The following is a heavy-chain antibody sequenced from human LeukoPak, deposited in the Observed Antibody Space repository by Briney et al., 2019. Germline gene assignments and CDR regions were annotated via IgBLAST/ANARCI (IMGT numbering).Heavy chain of an antibody. Sequence: PGGSLRLSCAASGFTFDDYTMHWVRQAPGKGLEWVSLISWDGGSTYYADSVKGRFTISRDNSKNTLYLQMNSLRAEDTAVYYCAKAPVTTCSGAYCYPFDYWGQGTLVTVSS. CDR3: AKAPVTTCSGAYCYPFDY. CDR2: ISWDGGST. V-gene: IGHV3-43*01. CDR1: GFTFDDYT. J-gene: IGHJ4*02. D-gene: IGHD2-21*01.